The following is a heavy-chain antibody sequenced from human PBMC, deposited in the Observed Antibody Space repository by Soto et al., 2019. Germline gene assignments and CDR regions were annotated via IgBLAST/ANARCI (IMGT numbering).Heavy chain of an antibody. V-gene: IGHV1-8*01. CDR1: GYTFTSYD. D-gene: IGHD2-15*01. Sequence: RASVKVSCKASGYTFTSYDINWVRQATGQGLEWMGWMNPNSGNTGYAQKFQGRVTMTRNTSISTAYMELSSLRSEDTAVYYCARARWRGSSRAKWFDPWGQGTLVTVSS. CDR3: ARARWRGSSRAKWFDP. CDR2: MNPNSGNT. J-gene: IGHJ5*02.